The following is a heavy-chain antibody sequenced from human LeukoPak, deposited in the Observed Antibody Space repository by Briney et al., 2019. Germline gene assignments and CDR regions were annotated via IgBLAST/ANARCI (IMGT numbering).Heavy chain of an antibody. J-gene: IGHJ4*02. Sequence: GGSLRLSCAASGFTFSSYAMHWVRQAPGKGLEWVAVISYDGSNKYYADSVKGRFTISRDNSKNTLYLQMNSLRAEDTAVYYCAREWRTFDYWGQGTPVTVSS. CDR3: AREWRTFDY. V-gene: IGHV3-30*04. CDR1: GFTFSSYA. D-gene: IGHD5-12*01. CDR2: ISYDGSNK.